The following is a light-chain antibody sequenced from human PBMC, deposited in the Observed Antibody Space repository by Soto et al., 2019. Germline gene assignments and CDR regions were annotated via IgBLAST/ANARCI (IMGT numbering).Light chain of an antibody. CDR1: QSISSW. J-gene: IGKJ1*01. CDR3: QQSYSTPRT. CDR2: DAS. V-gene: IGKV1-5*01. Sequence: DIQMPQSPSTLSASVGDRVTITCRSSQSISSWLAWYQQKPGKAPKLLIYDASSLESGVSSRFSGSGSGTEFTLTISSLQPDDFATYYCQQSYSTPRTFGQGTKVDIK.